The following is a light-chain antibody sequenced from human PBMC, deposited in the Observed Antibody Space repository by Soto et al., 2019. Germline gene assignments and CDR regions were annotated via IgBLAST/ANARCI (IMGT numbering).Light chain of an antibody. Sequence: DIRLTQSPSFLSASVGDRVTITCRASQGISSYLAWYQRKPGKAPKLLIYAASSLQSGVPSRFSGSGSGTEFTLTISSLQPEDFSTYYCQQLDTYPLTFGGGTKVEIK. CDR2: AAS. V-gene: IGKV1-9*01. CDR3: QQLDTYPLT. J-gene: IGKJ4*01. CDR1: QGISSY.